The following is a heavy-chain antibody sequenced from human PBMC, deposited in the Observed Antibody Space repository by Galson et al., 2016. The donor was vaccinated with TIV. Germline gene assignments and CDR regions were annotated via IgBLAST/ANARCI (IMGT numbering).Heavy chain of an antibody. CDR2: ISAYNGDI. Sequence: SVKVSCKASGYSFLSYGMTWVRQAPGRGLEWLGWISAYNGDIKSARKFQGRVTMTTDTSTNTAYMELRSLGSDDTAVYYCATELYCSIISCYYYYGLDVWGHGTTVTVSS. CDR1: GYSFLSYG. V-gene: IGHV1-18*04. J-gene: IGHJ6*02. CDR3: ATELYCSIISCYYYYGLDV. D-gene: IGHD2-2*01.